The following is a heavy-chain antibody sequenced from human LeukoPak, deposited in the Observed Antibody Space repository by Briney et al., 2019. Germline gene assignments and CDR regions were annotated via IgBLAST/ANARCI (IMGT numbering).Heavy chain of an antibody. D-gene: IGHD5/OR15-5a*01. CDR1: GFTFSSYW. CDR3: ARGVSGTGPDI. J-gene: IGHJ3*02. CDR2: IKTDGSST. V-gene: IGHV3-74*01. Sequence: PGGSLRLSCAPAGFTFSSYWMHWVRQAPGKGLVWVSRIKTDGSSTDYADSVKGRFTISRDNAKNTMYLQMNSPRAEDTAVYYCARGVSGTGPDIWGLGTMVTVSS.